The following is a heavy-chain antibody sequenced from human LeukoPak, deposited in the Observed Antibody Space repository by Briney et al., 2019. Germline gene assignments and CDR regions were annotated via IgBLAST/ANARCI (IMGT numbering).Heavy chain of an antibody. CDR1: GYTFTSYY. CDR3: ASVYLYVMDV. J-gene: IGHJ6*02. V-gene: IGHV1-46*01. Sequence: GGSVKVSCKASGYTFTSYYMHWVRQAPGKGLEWMAIIKHSGGSTNYAQKVQGRVTMTRDTPTNTVYMELSSLRTEDTAVYYCASVYLYVMDVWGQGTTVTVSS. CDR2: IKHSGGST. D-gene: IGHD2-8*01.